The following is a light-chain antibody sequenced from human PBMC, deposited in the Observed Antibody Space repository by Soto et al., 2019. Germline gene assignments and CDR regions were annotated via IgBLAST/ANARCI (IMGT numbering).Light chain of an antibody. CDR3: QQYSSSPPGYT. CDR1: QSVSSSY. Sequence: EIVLTQSPGTLSLSPGERATLSCRASQSVSSSYLAWYQQKPGQAPRLLIYGAYSRTTGIPDRFSGSGSGIAVTITITRLEPEDFAVYYCQQYSSSPPGYTFGQGTKVEIK. V-gene: IGKV3-20*01. CDR2: GAY. J-gene: IGKJ2*01.